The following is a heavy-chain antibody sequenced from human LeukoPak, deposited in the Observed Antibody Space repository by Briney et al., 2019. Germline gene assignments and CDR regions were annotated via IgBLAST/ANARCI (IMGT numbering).Heavy chain of an antibody. V-gene: IGHV1-2*02. J-gene: IGHJ4*02. CDR2: INPNSGGT. Sequence: ASVKVSCKASGYTFTGYYMHWVRQAPGQGLEWMGWINPNSGGTNYAQKFQGRVTMTRDTSISTAYMELSRLGSDDTAVYYCARGQSSSTSCYIYWGQGTLVTVSS. CDR3: ARGQSSSTSCYIY. CDR1: GYTFTGYY. D-gene: IGHD2-2*02.